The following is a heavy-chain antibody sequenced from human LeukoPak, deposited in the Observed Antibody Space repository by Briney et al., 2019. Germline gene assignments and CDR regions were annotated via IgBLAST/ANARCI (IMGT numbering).Heavy chain of an antibody. J-gene: IGHJ6*03. CDR3: ARAKGYSSGWYAYMDV. CDR2: IIPIFGTA. Sequence: SVKVSCKASGGTFSSYAISRVRQAPGQGLEWMGGIIPIFGTANYAQKFQGRVTITTDESTSTAYMELSSLRSEDTAVYYCARAKGYSSGWYAYMDVWGKGTTVTVPS. CDR1: GGTFSSYA. V-gene: IGHV1-69*05. D-gene: IGHD6-19*01.